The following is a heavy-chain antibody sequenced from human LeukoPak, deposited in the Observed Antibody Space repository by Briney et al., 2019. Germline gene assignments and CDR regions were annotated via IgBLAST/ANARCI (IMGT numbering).Heavy chain of an antibody. CDR3: ARDTAMVLDY. D-gene: IGHD5-18*01. CDR2: IYYSGST. V-gene: IGHV4-61*01. CDR1: GGSISSSSYY. Sequence: SETLSLTCTVSGGSISSSSYYWSWIRQPPGKGLEWIGYIYYSGSTNYNPSLKSRVTISVDTSKNQFSLKLSSVTAADTAVYYCARDTAMVLDYWGQGTLVTVSS. J-gene: IGHJ4*02.